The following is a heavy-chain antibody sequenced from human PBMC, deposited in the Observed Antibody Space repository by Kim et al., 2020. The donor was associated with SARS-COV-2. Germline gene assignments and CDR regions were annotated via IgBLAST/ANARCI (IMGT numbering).Heavy chain of an antibody. D-gene: IGHD6-19*01. CDR3: ARSRIAVAGTDL. V-gene: IGHV1-2*06. CDR2: INPNSGGT. J-gene: IGHJ4*02. Sequence: ASVKVSCKASGYTFTGYYMHWVRQAPGQGLEWMGRINPNSGGTNYAQKFQGRVTMTRDTSISTAYMELSRLRSDDTAVYYCARSRIAVAGTDLWGQGTLVTVSS. CDR1: GYTFTGYY.